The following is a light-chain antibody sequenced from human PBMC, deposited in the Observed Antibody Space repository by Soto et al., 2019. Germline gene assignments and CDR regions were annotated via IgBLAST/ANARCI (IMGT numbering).Light chain of an antibody. CDR1: SGHSNYA. CDR3: QTWGSGIRVV. CDR2: LNNDGSH. Sequence: QSVLTQSPSASASLGASVKLTCTLTSGHSNYAIAWHQQQPEKGPRYLMKLNNDGSHSKGDGIPDRFSGSSSGAERYLTISSLQSEDEADYYCQTWGSGIRVVFGAGTKVTVL. J-gene: IGLJ2*01. V-gene: IGLV4-69*01.